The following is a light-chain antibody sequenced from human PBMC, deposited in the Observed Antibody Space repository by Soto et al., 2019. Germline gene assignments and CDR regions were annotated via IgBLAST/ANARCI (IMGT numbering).Light chain of an antibody. CDR1: QSVRSSY. CDR3: QQYGTSPIT. V-gene: IGKV3D-20*01. Sequence: EIVLTQSPATLSLSPGERATLFCGASQSVRSSYLAWYQQKPGLAPRFLIYDASSRATGIPDRFSGSGSGTDFTLTISRLEPEDFAVYYCQQYGTSPITFGQGTRLEIK. J-gene: IGKJ5*01. CDR2: DAS.